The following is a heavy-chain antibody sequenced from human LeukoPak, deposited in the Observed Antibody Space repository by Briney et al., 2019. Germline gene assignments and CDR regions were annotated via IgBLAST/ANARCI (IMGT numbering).Heavy chain of an antibody. CDR3: AREVSTNSNYNWFDS. Sequence: ASVKVSCKASGYTFIDYYIRWVRQAPGQGLEWMGWINPNSGGTNYAQKFRGRVSLTRGTSINTAYMELTRLRSDDTAFYYCAREVSTNSNYNWFDSWGQGTLVTVSS. CDR2: INPNSGGT. J-gene: IGHJ5*01. V-gene: IGHV1-2*02. CDR1: GYTFIDYY. D-gene: IGHD1-1*01.